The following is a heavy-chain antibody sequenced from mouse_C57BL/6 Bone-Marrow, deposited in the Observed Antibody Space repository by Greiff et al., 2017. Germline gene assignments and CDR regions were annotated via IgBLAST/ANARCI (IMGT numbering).Heavy chain of an antibody. Sequence: VQLKESGAELVRPGTSVKVSCKASGYAFTNYLIEWVKQRPGQGLEWIGVINPGSGGTNYNEKFTGKATLTADKSSSTAYMQLSSLTSEDSAVYFCATYYYGSSGYFDVWGTGTTVTVSS. CDR2: INPGSGGT. CDR3: ATYYYGSSGYFDV. D-gene: IGHD1-1*01. J-gene: IGHJ1*03. CDR1: GYAFTNYL. V-gene: IGHV1-54*01.